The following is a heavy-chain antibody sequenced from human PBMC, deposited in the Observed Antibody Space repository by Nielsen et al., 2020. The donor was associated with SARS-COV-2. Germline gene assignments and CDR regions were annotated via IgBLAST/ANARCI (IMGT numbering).Heavy chain of an antibody. V-gene: IGHV3-66*01. CDR3: ARDAGTNFDY. CDR2: IYSGGST. J-gene: IGHJ4*02. Sequence: GGSLRLSCAASGFAVSSNYMSWVRQAPGKGLEWVSVIYSGGSTYYADSVKGRFTFSRDNSKNTLYLQMNSLRAEDTAVYYCARDAGTNFDYWGQGTLVTVSS. D-gene: IGHD3-10*01. CDR1: GFAVSSNY.